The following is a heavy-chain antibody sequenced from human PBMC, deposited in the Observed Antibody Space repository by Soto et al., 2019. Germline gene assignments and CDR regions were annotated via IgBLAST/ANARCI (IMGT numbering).Heavy chain of an antibody. CDR2: ISGSGGST. Sequence: EVQLLESGGGLVQPGGSLRLSCAASGFTFSSYAMSWVRQAPGKGLEWVSAISGSGGSTYYADSVKGRFTISRDNSKNTLYLQMDCVRAEDTAVYYCAKVGRYYYGSGSYKAFDYWGQGTLVTVSS. V-gene: IGHV3-23*01. CDR3: AKVGRYYYGSGSYKAFDY. J-gene: IGHJ4*02. D-gene: IGHD3-10*01. CDR1: GFTFSSYA.